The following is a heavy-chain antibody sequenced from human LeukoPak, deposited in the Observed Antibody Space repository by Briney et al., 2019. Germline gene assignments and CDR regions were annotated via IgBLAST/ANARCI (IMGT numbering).Heavy chain of an antibody. CDR3: ARGTRGSDSSFDF. J-gene: IGHJ4*02. V-gene: IGHV4-39*07. D-gene: IGHD1-1*01. Sequence: SETLSLTCTVSGDSSDNNGFYWGWIRQPPRKGLEWIGNIYYSGSTYYNPSLKSRVTTSVDTSKNQFSLKLSSVTAADTAVYYCARGTRGSDSSFDFWGQGTLVTVSS. CDR1: GDSSDNNGFY. CDR2: IYYSGST.